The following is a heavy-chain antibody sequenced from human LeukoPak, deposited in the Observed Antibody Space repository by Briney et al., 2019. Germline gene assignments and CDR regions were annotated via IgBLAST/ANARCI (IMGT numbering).Heavy chain of an antibody. J-gene: IGHJ4*02. CDR1: AFTFSSYS. Sequence: GGSLRLSCAASAFTFSSYSMNWVRQAPGKGLEWVSSIISNSNYIYYADSVKGRFTISRDNAKNSLYLQMNSLRAEDTAVYYCARDQAYCTSTTCSFYFDYWGQGTLVTVSS. CDR3: ARDQAYCTSTTCSFYFDY. CDR2: IISNSNYI. D-gene: IGHD2-2*01. V-gene: IGHV3-21*01.